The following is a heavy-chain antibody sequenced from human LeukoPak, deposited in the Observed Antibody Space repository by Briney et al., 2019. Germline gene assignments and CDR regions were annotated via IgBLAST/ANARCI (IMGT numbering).Heavy chain of an antibody. Sequence: SETLSLTCAVYGGSFSGYYWSWIRQPPGKGLEWIGEINHSGSTNYNPSLKSRVTISVDTSKNQFSLKLRSATAADTAVYYCARRLSDGGSGRYPNYWGQGTLVTVSS. V-gene: IGHV4-34*01. CDR2: INHSGST. D-gene: IGHD1-26*01. CDR1: GGSFSGYY. CDR3: ARRLSDGGSGRYPNY. J-gene: IGHJ4*02.